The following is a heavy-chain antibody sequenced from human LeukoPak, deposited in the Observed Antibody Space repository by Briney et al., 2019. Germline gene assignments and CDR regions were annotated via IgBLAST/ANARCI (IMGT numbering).Heavy chain of an antibody. CDR2: IYYSGST. J-gene: IGHJ5*02. Sequence: SETLSLTCTVSGGSISSYYWSWIRQPPGKGLEWIGYIYYSGSTNYNPSLKSRVTISVDTSKNQFSLKLSSVTAAGTAVYYCAGVPSKDNWFDPWGQGTLVTVSS. CDR1: GGSISSYY. V-gene: IGHV4-59*01. CDR3: AGVPSKDNWFDP.